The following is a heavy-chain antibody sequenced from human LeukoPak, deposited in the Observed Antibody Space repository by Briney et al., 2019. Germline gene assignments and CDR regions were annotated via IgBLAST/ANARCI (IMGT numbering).Heavy chain of an antibody. Sequence: SETLSPTCTVSGGSISSYYWSWIRQPPGKGLEWIGYIYYSGSTNYNPSLKSRVTISVDTSKNQSSLKLSSVTAADTAVYYCARVRYGGNSFDYWGQGTLVTVSS. CDR1: GGSISSYY. CDR2: IYYSGST. J-gene: IGHJ4*02. D-gene: IGHD4-23*01. CDR3: ARVRYGGNSFDY. V-gene: IGHV4-59*01.